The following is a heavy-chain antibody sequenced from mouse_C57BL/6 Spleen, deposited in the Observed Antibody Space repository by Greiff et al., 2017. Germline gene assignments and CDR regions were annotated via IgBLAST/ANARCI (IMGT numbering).Heavy chain of an antibody. CDR3: ARAPYDNPYYYAMDY. Sequence: EVKLQQSGPGLVKPSPSLSLTCTVTGYSITSGYDWHWIRHFPGNKLEWVGYIRYSGSTNYNPSLKSRISITHDTSKNHFFLKLNSVTTEDTATYYWARAPYDNPYYYAMDYWGQGTSVTVSS. J-gene: IGHJ4*01. CDR1: GYSITSGYD. D-gene: IGHD2-1*01. CDR2: IRYSGST. V-gene: IGHV3-1*01.